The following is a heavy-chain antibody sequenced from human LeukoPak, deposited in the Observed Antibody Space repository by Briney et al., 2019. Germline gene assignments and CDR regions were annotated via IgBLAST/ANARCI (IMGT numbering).Heavy chain of an antibody. V-gene: IGHV4-39*01. CDR3: VKSGGYGLIDY. CDR2: IYHSGST. Sequence: SETLSLTCTVSGGSIISGSSYYWGWIRQPPGKGLEWIGQIYHSGSTNYNPSLKSRVTISIDTSKNQFSLRLNSVTAADTAMYFCVKSGGYGLIDYWGQGTLVTVSS. J-gene: IGHJ4*02. D-gene: IGHD1-26*01. CDR1: GGSIISGSSYY.